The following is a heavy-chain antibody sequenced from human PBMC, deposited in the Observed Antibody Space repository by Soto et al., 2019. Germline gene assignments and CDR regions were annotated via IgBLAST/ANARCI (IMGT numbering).Heavy chain of an antibody. J-gene: IGHJ4*02. CDR3: VSWFSANFDY. V-gene: IGHV3-23*01. D-gene: IGHD3-10*01. CDR1: GVTSGDLG. CDR2: ISRDGANR. Sequence: LRLSCAASGVTSGDLGMSWVRQCPGRGLEWVSTISRDGANRHYADSVNGRFTISRDNSRNTVDLHMARLRAEDTARYYCVSWFSANFDYWGQGFVVTVSS.